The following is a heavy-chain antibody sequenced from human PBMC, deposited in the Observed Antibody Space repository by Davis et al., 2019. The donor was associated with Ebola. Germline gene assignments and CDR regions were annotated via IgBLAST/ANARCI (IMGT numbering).Heavy chain of an antibody. Sequence: SVKVSCKASGGTFSSYASSWVRQAPGQGLEWMGRIIPILGIANYAQKFQGRVTITADKSTSTAYMELSSLRSEDTAVYYCARGGYCTGGVCYSLWYFDLWGRGTLVTVSS. D-gene: IGHD2-8*02. CDR2: IIPILGIA. J-gene: IGHJ2*01. V-gene: IGHV1-69*04. CDR3: ARGGYCTGGVCYSLWYFDL. CDR1: GGTFSSYA.